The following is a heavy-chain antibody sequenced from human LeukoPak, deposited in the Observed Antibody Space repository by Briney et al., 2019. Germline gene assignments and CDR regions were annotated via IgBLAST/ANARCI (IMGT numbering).Heavy chain of an antibody. CDR2: IYPNSGGT. D-gene: IGHD1-26*01. CDR3: AREFPRTSGFDY. V-gene: IGHV1-2*02. CDR1: GYTFTGYY. Sequence: GASVKVSCKASGYTFTGYYMHWVRQAPGQGLGWMGWIYPNSGGTGYAQNFQGRVTMTWDTSITTAYMELNRLTSDDTAVYYCAREFPRTSGFDYWGQGSLVTVSS. J-gene: IGHJ4*02.